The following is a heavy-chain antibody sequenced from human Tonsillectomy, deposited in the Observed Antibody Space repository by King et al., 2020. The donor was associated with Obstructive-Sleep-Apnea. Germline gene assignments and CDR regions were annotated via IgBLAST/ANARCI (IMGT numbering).Heavy chain of an antibody. CDR1: GFTFSSYG. Sequence: VQLVESGGGVVQPGRSLRLSCAASGFTFSSYGMHWVRQAPGKGLEWVAVISYDGSNKYYADSVKGRFTISRDNSKNTLYLQMNSLRAEDTAVYYCAKDRWDYYDSSGYADAFDIWGQGKMVTVSS. J-gene: IGHJ3*02. D-gene: IGHD3-22*01. CDR2: ISYDGSNK. CDR3: AKDRWDYYDSSGYADAFDI. V-gene: IGHV3-30*18.